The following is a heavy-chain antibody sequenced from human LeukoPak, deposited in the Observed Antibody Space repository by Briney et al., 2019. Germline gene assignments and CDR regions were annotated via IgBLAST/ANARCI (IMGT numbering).Heavy chain of an antibody. D-gene: IGHD3-3*01. V-gene: IGHV3-20*04. CDR3: ARVVSRLEGLGSNIAWPYYYYEVDV. CDR2: MNWNGGTA. J-gene: IGHJ6*02. Sequence: GGSLRLSCEASGFIFDDYGMSWVRQAPGKGLEWVAGMNWNGGTAGYADSVKGRFTVSRDNSKNTLYLQMNSLRPEDTAVFYCARVVSRLEGLGSNIAWPYYYYEVDVWGQGTTVTVSS. CDR1: GFIFDDYG.